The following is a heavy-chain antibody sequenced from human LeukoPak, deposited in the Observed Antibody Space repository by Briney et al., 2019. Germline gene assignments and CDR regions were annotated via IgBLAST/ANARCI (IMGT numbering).Heavy chain of an antibody. CDR2: IKSDGST. Sequence: GGSLRLSCAASGFTSSSYWMHWVRQAPGKGLVWVSRIKSDGSTNYADSVKGRFTISRDNAKNTVSLQMNSLRAEDTGAYYCARAPSEIGGYYPEYFRHWGQGTLVTVSS. CDR1: GFTSSSYW. V-gene: IGHV3-74*01. J-gene: IGHJ1*01. CDR3: ARAPSEIGGYYPEYFRH. D-gene: IGHD3-22*01.